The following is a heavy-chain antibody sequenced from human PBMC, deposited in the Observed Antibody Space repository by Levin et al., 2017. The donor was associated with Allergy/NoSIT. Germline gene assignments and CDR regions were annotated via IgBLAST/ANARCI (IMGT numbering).Heavy chain of an antibody. CDR3: ARDGGTYGDYPFFDY. V-gene: IGHV3-48*02. J-gene: IGHJ4*02. D-gene: IGHD4-17*01. Sequence: ASVKVSCAASGFTFSSYRMNWVRQAPGKGLEWVSYISSSSYTIHYADSVKGRFTISRDNAKNSLYLQMNSLRDEDTAVYYCARDGGTYGDYPFFDYWGQGTLVTVSS. CDR2: ISSSSYTI. CDR1: GFTFSSYR.